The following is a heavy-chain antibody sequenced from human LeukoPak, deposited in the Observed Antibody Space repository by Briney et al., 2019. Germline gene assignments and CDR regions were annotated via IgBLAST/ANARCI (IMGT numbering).Heavy chain of an antibody. D-gene: IGHD4-23*01. CDR3: AKDIDYGGAN. CDR2: ISYDGNNK. J-gene: IGHJ4*02. Sequence: GRSLRLSCAASGFTFSNYGMHWVRQAPGKGLEWVALISYDGNNKYYSDSMKGRFTISRDNSKNTLYLQMNSLRAEYTAVYYCAKDIDYGGANWGQGTLVIVSS. CDR1: GFTFSNYG. V-gene: IGHV3-30*18.